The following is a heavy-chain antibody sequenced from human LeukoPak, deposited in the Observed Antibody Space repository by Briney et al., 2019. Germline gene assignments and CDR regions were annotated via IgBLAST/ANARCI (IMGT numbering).Heavy chain of an antibody. CDR2: ISSGSSYI. J-gene: IGHJ4*02. CDR1: GFTFSSYS. CDR3: ASPYGSGKDYFDY. V-gene: IGHV3-21*01. D-gene: IGHD3-10*01. Sequence: GGSLRLSCAASGFTFSSYSMNWVRQAPGKGLEWVSSISSGSSYIYYADSVKGRFTISRDNAKNSLYLQMNSLRAEDTAVYYWASPYGSGKDYFDYWGQGTLVTVSS.